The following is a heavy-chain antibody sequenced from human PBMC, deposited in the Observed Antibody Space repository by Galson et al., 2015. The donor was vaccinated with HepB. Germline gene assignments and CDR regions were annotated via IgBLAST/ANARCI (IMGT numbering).Heavy chain of an antibody. V-gene: IGHV3-23*01. Sequence: SLRLSCAASGFSFSTYAMNWVRQAPGKGLEWVSSISTGGDITYYVDSVKGRFTISRDNSKNTVFLQMNSLRAEDTAVYYCARGWHGMDVWGQGTTVTVSS. D-gene: IGHD6-19*01. CDR3: ARGWHGMDV. J-gene: IGHJ6*02. CDR1: GFSFSTYA. CDR2: ISTGGDIT.